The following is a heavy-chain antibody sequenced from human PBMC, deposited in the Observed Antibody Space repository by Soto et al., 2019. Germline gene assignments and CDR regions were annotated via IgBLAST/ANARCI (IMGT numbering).Heavy chain of an antibody. CDR1: GGSISRYY. J-gene: IGHJ5*02. V-gene: IGHV4-39*01. Sequence: PSETLSLTCTVSGGSISRYYWGWIRQPPGKGLEWIGSIYYSGSTYYNPSLKSRVTISVDTSKNQFSLKLSSVTAADTAVYYCARRLLLWFGELLIGWFDPWGQGTLVTVS. CDR3: ARRLLLWFGELLIGWFDP. D-gene: IGHD3-10*01. CDR2: IYYSGST.